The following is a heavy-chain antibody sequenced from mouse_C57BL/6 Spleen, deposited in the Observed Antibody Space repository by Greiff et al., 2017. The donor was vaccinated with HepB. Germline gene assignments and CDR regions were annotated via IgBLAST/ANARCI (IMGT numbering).Heavy chain of an antibody. CDR3: ARGTADVAMDY. J-gene: IGHJ4*01. CDR1: GYSFTGYY. Sequence: VQLKAPGPELVKPGASVKISCKASGYSFTGYYMNWVKQSPEKSLEWIGEINPSTGGNTYNQKFKAKATLTIDNTSSTAYMLLMILTSEDSAVYDCARGTADVAMDYWGQGTSVTVSS. V-gene: IGHV1-42*01. D-gene: IGHD1-2*01. CDR2: INPSTGGN.